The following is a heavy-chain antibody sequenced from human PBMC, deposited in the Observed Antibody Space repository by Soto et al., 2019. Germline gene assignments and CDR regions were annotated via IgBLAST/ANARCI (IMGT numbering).Heavy chain of an antibody. CDR1: GVTFSGST. CDR2: IRSKASSYAT. CDR3: TRHYDFWSSDYYDTDV. Sequence: GGSLRLSCAASGVTFSGSTRPWIRQASGKGVEWVGSIRSKASSYATSYAASVKGRFTISRDDSKNTAYLQMSSLKTEDTAVYYCTRHYDFWSSDYYDTDVWGKGTTVTVSS. J-gene: IGHJ6*03. D-gene: IGHD3-3*01. V-gene: IGHV3-73*01.